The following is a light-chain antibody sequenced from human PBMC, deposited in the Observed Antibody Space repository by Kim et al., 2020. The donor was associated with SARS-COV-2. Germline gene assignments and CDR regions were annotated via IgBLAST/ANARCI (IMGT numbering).Light chain of an antibody. CDR2: RNN. V-gene: IGLV1-47*01. Sequence: GQMVNISCSGSSSNIGSNYVYSYQQLPGTAPKLLIYRNNQRPSGVPDRFSGSKSGTSASLAISGLRSEDEADYYCAAWDDSLSGRVFGGGTQLTVL. J-gene: IGLJ3*02. CDR1: SSNIGSNY. CDR3: AAWDDSLSGRV.